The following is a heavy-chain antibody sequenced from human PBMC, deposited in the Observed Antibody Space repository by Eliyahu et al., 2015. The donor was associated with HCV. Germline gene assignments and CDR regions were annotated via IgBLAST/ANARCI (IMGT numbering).Heavy chain of an antibody. Sequence: EVQLVESGGGLVQPGGSLRXSCAASGFTXSXXSMNWXRQAPGKGREWVSYISSSSSTIYXADSVKGRFTISRDNAKNSLYLQMNSLRAEDTAVYYCARKXLQDTRDLAQLFPNYGDSQPYWYFDLWGRGTLVTVSS. CDR1: GFTXSXXS. CDR2: ISSSSSTI. J-gene: IGHJ2*01. CDR3: ARKXLQDTRDLAQLFPNYGDSQPYWYFDL. D-gene: IGHD4-17*01. V-gene: IGHV3-48*01.